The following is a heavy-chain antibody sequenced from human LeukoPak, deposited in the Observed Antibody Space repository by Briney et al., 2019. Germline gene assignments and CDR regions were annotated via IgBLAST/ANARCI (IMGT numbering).Heavy chain of an antibody. D-gene: IGHD2-21*02. J-gene: IGHJ4*02. CDR3: ARGVGATSWYLDY. CDR2: IIPIFGTA. CDR1: GGTFSSYA. V-gene: IGHV1-69*05. Sequence: SVKVSCKASGGTFSSYAISWVRQARGQGLEWMGGIIPIFGTANYAQKFQGRVTMTTDTSTSTAYMDLRSLKSDDTAVYYCARGVGATSWYLDYWGQGTLVSVSS.